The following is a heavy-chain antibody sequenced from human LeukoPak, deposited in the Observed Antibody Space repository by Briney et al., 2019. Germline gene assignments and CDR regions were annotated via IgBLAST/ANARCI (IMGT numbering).Heavy chain of an antibody. Sequence: PGRSLRLSCAASGFTFSSYGMHWVRQAPGKGLEWVAVIWYDGSNKYYADSVKGRFTISRDNSKNTLNLQMNSLRAEDTAVYYCAGGQNYYGSGSYPWGQGTLVTVSS. CDR2: IWYDGSNK. CDR1: GFTFSSYG. D-gene: IGHD3-10*01. CDR3: AGGQNYYGSGSYP. V-gene: IGHV3-33*01. J-gene: IGHJ5*02.